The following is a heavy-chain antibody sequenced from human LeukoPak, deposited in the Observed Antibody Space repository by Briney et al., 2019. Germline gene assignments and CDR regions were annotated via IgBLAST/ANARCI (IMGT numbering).Heavy chain of an antibody. D-gene: IGHD3-22*01. CDR1: GGSISSYY. V-gene: IGHV3-11*04. J-gene: IGHJ6*03. Sequence: PSETLSLTCTVSGGSISSYYWSWIRQPAGKGLEWVSYITTSGSTVYYAESVKGRFTVSRDNAKSSLYLQMDSLRVEDTAVYYCARLRFYDNNGYSYYMDVWGKGTTVTVSS. CDR2: ITTSGSTV. CDR3: ARLRFYDNNGYSYYMDV.